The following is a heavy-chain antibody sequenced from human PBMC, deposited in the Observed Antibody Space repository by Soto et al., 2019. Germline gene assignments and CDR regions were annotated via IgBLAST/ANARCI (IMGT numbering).Heavy chain of an antibody. CDR1: GFTFSSYA. Sequence: GGSLRLSCAASGFTFSSYAMSWVRQAPGKGLEWVSAISGSGGSTYYADSVKGRFTISRDNSKNTLYLQMNSLRAEDTAVYYCAKGSYYDILTGYYRGGKFDYWGQGTLVTVSS. J-gene: IGHJ4*02. D-gene: IGHD3-9*01. V-gene: IGHV3-23*01. CDR3: AKGSYYDILTGYYRGGKFDY. CDR2: ISGSGGST.